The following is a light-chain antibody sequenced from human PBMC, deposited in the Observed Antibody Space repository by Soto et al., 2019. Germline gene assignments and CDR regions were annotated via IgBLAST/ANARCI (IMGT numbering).Light chain of an antibody. V-gene: IGKV1-5*01. CDR2: DAS. CDR3: QQYNNYST. Sequence: DIQMTQSPSTLSASGGDRVTMSVRASQSISDWLAWFQLKPGKAPKLLIYDASSLESGVPSRFSGSGSGTEFTLTISSLQTDDFATYYCQQYNNYSTFGQGTKVDIK. J-gene: IGKJ1*01. CDR1: QSISDW.